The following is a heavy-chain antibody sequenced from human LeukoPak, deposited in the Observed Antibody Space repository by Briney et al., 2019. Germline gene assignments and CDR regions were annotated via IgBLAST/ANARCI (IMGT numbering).Heavy chain of an antibody. D-gene: IGHD3-16*02. CDR3: ARGLFMITFGGVIVSGNWFDP. V-gene: IGHV1-8*01. CDR1: GYTFTSYD. CDR2: MNPNSGNT. Sequence: ASVKVSCKASGYTFTSYDINWVRQATRQGLEWMGWMNPNSGNTGYAQKFQGRVTMTRNTSISTAYMELSSLRSEDTAVYYCARGLFMITFGGVIVSGNWFDPWGQGTLVTVSS. J-gene: IGHJ5*02.